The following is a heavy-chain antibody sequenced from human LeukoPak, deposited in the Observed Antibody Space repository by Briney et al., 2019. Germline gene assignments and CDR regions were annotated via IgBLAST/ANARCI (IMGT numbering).Heavy chain of an antibody. D-gene: IGHD2-2*03. CDR3: ARDGYCSSTSCGAFDN. J-gene: IGHJ3*02. CDR2: IYHSGST. CDR1: GGSISSGGYY. Sequence: SQTLSLTCTVSGGSISSGGYYWSWIRQPPGKGLEWIGYIYHSGSTYYNPSLKSRVTISVDRSKNQFSLKLSSVTAADTAVYYCARDGYCSSTSCGAFDNWGQGTMVTVSS. V-gene: IGHV4-30-2*01.